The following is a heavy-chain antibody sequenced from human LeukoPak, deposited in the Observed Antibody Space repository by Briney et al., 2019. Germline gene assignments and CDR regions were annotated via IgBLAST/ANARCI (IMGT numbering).Heavy chain of an antibody. D-gene: IGHD3-3*01. CDR1: GGSISSYY. CDR3: ARHGGNPNYDFWSGYYTSTLYNWFDP. Sequence: SETLSLTCTVSGGSISSYYWSWIRQPPGKGLEWIGYIYYSGSTNYNPSLKSRVTISVDTSKNQFSLKLSSVTAADTAVYYCARHGGNPNYDFWSGYYTSTLYNWFDPWGQGTLVTVSS. J-gene: IGHJ5*02. V-gene: IGHV4-59*08. CDR2: IYYSGST.